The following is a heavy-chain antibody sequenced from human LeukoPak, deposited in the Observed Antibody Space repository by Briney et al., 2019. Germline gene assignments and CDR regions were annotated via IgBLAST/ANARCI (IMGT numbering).Heavy chain of an antibody. J-gene: IGHJ2*01. CDR2: INWKTGNG. V-gene: IGHV3-9*01. D-gene: IGHD6-25*01. Sequence: GRSLRLSCAVSGVNFDDYAMHWGPQAPGSRLEWVSGINWKTGNGIYADSMKGRFTISRDNAKNSLYLQMSSLRAEDTALYYCTRRAARWQFDLWGRGTLLTVSS. CDR1: GVNFDDYA. CDR3: TRRAARWQFDL.